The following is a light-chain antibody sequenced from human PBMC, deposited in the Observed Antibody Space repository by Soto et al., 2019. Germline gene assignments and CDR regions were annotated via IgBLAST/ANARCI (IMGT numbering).Light chain of an antibody. Sequence: EIAFTQSPATLSLSPGERAILSCRASQSVSTFLAWFQQKPGQPPRLLIYNASNRTTGIPARFSGSGSGTDFTLTISRLEPEDFAVYYCQKRGDWPPITFGQGTRLEIK. CDR2: NAS. CDR1: QSVSTF. CDR3: QKRGDWPPIT. V-gene: IGKV3-11*01. J-gene: IGKJ5*01.